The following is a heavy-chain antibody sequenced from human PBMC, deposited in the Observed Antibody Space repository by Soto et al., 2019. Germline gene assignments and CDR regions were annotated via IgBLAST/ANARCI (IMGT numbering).Heavy chain of an antibody. J-gene: IGHJ3*02. Sequence: SETLSLTCAVSSGSISSSNWWSLVRHPPGKGLEWIGEIYHSGSTNYNPSLKSRVTISVDKSKNQFSLKLSSVTAADTAVYYCANRIAVAGFYAFDIWGRGTMVTVSS. CDR2: IYHSGST. V-gene: IGHV4-4*02. CDR3: ANRIAVAGFYAFDI. D-gene: IGHD6-19*01. CDR1: SGSISSSNW.